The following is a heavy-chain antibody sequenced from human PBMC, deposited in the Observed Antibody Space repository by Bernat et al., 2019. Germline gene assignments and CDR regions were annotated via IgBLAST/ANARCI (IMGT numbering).Heavy chain of an antibody. D-gene: IGHD1-26*01. CDR2: IFYSGST. V-gene: IGHV4-39*01. J-gene: IGHJ4*02. Sequence: QLQLQESGPGLVKPSETLSLTCTVSGGSISCSSYYWGWMRQPPGKGLEWIGSIFYSGSTYHNQSLKSRITISVDTSKNQFYLKLSSVTAAETAVYYCARHHGTYYYYVDYWGQGTLVTVSS. CDR3: ARHHGTYYYYVDY. CDR1: GGSISCSSYY.